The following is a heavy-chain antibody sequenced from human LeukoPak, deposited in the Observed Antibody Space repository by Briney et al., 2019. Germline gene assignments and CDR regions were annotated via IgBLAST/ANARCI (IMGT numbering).Heavy chain of an antibody. CDR1: GFIVSSNY. D-gene: IGHD5-18*01. Sequence: GGSLRLSCAASGFIVSSNYMSWVRQAPGKGLEWVSVIYSGGSTYYADSVKGRFTISRDNSKNTLYLQMNSLRAEDTAVYYCARDLGYSYGGFDPWGQGTLVTVSS. CDR2: IYSGGST. V-gene: IGHV3-66*02. CDR3: ARDLGYSYGGFDP. J-gene: IGHJ5*02.